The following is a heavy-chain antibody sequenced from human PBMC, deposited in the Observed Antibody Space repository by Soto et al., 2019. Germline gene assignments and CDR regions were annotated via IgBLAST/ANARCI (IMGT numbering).Heavy chain of an antibody. CDR2: IDWDDDK. J-gene: IGHJ6*02. CDR3: ARSQGSTSLFGVTHHGRDV. V-gene: IGHV2-70*11. D-gene: IGHD3-3*01. Sequence: SGPTLVNPTQTLTLTCPFSGFSLSTSGMCVTWIRQPPGKALEWLARIDWDDDKYYTTSLKTRLTISKDTSKNQVVLTMTNMDPVDTATYYCARSQGSTSLFGVTHHGRDVWGQGT. CDR1: GFSLSTSGMC.